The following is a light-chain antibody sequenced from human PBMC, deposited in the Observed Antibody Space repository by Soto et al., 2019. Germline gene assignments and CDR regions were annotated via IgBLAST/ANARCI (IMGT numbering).Light chain of an antibody. V-gene: IGLV2-14*01. CDR1: SSDVGYYNY. CDR2: EVS. CDR3: SSYASSNTLL. Sequence: QSALTQPASVSGSPGQSITISCTGTSSDVGYYNYVSWYQQHPGKAPKLMIHEVSNRPSGVSNRFSGSKSGNTASLTIFGLRAEDEADYYCSSYASSNTLLFGRGTKVTVL. J-gene: IGLJ2*01.